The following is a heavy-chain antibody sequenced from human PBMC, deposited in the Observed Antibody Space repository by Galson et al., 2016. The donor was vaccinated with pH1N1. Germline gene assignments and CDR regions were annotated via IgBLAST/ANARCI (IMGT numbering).Heavy chain of an antibody. CDR3: VRDHLWAFDY. D-gene: IGHD1-26*01. CDR2: IRGGGTDI. CDR1: GFTFSSYG. V-gene: IGHV3-48*01. Sequence: SLRLSCAASGFTFSSYGMHWVRQAPGKGLEWISYIRGGGTDIYYADSVRGRFTISRDDAKNSLYLQMSSLRAEDTALYYCVRDHLWAFDYWGQGVQVTVSS. J-gene: IGHJ4*02.